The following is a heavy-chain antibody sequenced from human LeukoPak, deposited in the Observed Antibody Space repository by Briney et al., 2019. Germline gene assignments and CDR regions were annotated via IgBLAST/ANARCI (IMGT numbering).Heavy chain of an antibody. D-gene: IGHD3-22*01. V-gene: IGHV3-30*18. J-gene: IGHJ4*02. CDR1: GFTFMNYA. CDR3: AKLGYDSSGSPRLVDH. CDR2: ISYDGSKT. Sequence: GGSLRLSCAASGFTFMNYAMHWVHQAPGKGLEWVSFISYDGSKTYYADSVKGRFTISRDNSKNTLDLQMNSLRPEDTAVYYCAKLGYDSSGSPRLVDHWGQGTLVTVSS.